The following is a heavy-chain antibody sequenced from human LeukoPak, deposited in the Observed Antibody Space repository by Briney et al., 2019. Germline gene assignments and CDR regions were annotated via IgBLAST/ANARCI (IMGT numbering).Heavy chain of an antibody. J-gene: IGHJ4*02. CDR1: GFTFSSNG. D-gene: IGHD3-9*01. CDR3: ARGYVLRYFDF. V-gene: IGHV3-33*01. CDR2: IWYDGSNK. Sequence: GGSLRLSCAASGFTFSSNGMHWVRQAPGKGLEWVAVIWYDGSNKYYADSVKGRFTISRDNSKNTLYLQMNSLRAEDTAVYYCARGYVLRYFDFWGQGTLVTVSS.